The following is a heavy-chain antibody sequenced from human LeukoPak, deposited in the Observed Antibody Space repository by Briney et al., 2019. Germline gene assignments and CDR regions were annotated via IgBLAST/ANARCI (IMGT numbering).Heavy chain of an antibody. Sequence: GSLRLSCAASGFTFNSFWMHWVRQAPGKGLVWVSDMNEYATTRRYADSVKGRFTISRDNAKNTLYLQMNNLRAEDTAMYFCARGGVQPVDYWGQGTLVIVSS. D-gene: IGHD3-10*01. CDR3: ARGGVQPVDY. CDR2: MNEYATTR. CDR1: GFTFNSFW. V-gene: IGHV3-74*01. J-gene: IGHJ4*02.